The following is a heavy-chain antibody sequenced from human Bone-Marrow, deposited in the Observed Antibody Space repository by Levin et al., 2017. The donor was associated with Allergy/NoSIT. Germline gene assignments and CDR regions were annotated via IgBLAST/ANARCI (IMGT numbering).Heavy chain of an antibody. D-gene: IGHD5-12*01. V-gene: IGHV3-74*03. CDR3: AHIGSGYDESDYSYMDV. CDR2: INTDGLRT. CDR1: GFSISRYW. Sequence: GGSLRLSCVASGFSISRYWMHWVRQAPGEGLLWVSQINTDGLRTTYADSVRGRFTISRDNAKNTLFLQMNSLRVEDTAVYYCAHIGSGYDESDYSYMDVWGKGTTVAVSS. J-gene: IGHJ6*03.